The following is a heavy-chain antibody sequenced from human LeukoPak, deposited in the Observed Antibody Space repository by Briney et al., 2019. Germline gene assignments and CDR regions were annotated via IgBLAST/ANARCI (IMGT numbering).Heavy chain of an antibody. CDR1: GGSISSYY. V-gene: IGHV4-4*09. CDR3: ARHRGLVMGLYFDY. CDR2: IYTSGST. Sequence: PSETLSLTCTVSGGSISSYYWSWIRQPAGKGREWIGYIYTSGSTNYNPSLKSRVTISVDTSKNQFSLKLSSVTAADTAVYYCARHRGLVMGLYFDYWGQGTLVTVSS. J-gene: IGHJ4*02. D-gene: IGHD3/OR15-3a*01.